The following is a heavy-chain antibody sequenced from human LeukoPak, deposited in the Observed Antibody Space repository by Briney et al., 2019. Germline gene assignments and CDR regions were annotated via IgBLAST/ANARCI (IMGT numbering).Heavy chain of an antibody. CDR3: AGDLQIAARQGSYFDY. J-gene: IGHJ4*02. CDR2: IGSSSTTI. CDR1: GFTFSTYS. V-gene: IGHV3-48*01. D-gene: IGHD6-6*01. Sequence: GRSLRLSCAASGFTFSTYSMNWVRQAPGKGLEWVSYIGSSSTTIYYADSVKGRFTISRDNAKNSLYLQMNSLRAEDTAVYYCAGDLQIAARQGSYFDYWGQGTLVTVSP.